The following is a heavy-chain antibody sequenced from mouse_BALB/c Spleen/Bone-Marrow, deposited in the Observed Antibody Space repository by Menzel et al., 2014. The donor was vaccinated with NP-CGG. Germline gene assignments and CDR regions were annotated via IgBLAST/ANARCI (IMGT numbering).Heavy chain of an antibody. V-gene: IGHV14-3*02. CDR1: GFNIKDTY. CDR2: IDPANGNT. Sequence: EVQLQESGAELVKPGASVKLSRSASGFNIKDTYIHWVKQRPEQGLEWIGRIDPANGNTKYDPKFQGKATVTADTSANTGYLQLSSLTSEDTAVYYCADLGDYWGQGTTLTVSS. D-gene: IGHD4-1*01. CDR3: ADLGDY. J-gene: IGHJ2*01.